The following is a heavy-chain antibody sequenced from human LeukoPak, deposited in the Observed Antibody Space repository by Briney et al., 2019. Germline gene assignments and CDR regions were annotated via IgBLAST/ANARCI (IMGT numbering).Heavy chain of an antibody. CDR2: IYYSGST. J-gene: IGHJ4*02. D-gene: IGHD6-13*01. V-gene: IGHV4-39*07. Sequence: SETLSLTCTVSGGSISSSSYYWGWIRQPPGKGLEWIGSIYYSGSTYYNPSLKSRVTISVDTSKNQFSLKLSSVTAADTAVYYCARGLESSRWYVYDYWGQGILVTVSS. CDR1: GGSISSSSYY. CDR3: ARGLESSRWYVYDY.